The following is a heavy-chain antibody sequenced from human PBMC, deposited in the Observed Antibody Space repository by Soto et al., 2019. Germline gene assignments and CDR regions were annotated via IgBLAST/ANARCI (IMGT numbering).Heavy chain of an antibody. CDR2: ISGSGGST. CDR3: EKGVVGSLSTSRRGYFVF. D-gene: IGHD3-10*01. J-gene: IGHJ2*01. CDR1: GFTFSSYA. V-gene: IGHV3-23*01. Sequence: EVQLLESGGGLVQPGGSLRLSCAASGFTFSSYAMSWVRQAPGKGLEWVSAISGSGGSTYYADSVKGRFTISRDNSKNTVYRRMNSLRAEDTAVYYCEKGVVGSLSTSRRGYFVFWGRGTLVTVSS.